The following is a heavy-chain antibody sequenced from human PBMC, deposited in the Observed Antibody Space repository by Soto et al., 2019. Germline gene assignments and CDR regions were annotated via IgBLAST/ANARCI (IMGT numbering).Heavy chain of an antibody. CDR3: AKDRAIRPGSDFDY. CDR1: GFTFSNYA. D-gene: IGHD3-9*01. V-gene: IGHV3-23*01. Sequence: GGPLRLSCAASGFTFSNYAMSGFLHAPGKGLEWVSAISGSGGSTYYADSVKGRFTISRDNSKNTLYLRMNSLRAEDTAVFYCAKDRAIRPGSDFDYWGQGTQVTVSS. J-gene: IGHJ4*02. CDR2: ISGSGGST.